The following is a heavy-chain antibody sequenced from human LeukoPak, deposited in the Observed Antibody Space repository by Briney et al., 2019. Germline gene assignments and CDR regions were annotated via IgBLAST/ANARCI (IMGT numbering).Heavy chain of an antibody. CDR1: GYTLTELS. V-gene: IGHV1-24*01. D-gene: IGHD3-22*01. CDR2: FDPEDGET. CDR3: ATQIGSSVITPDYFDY. Sequence: ASVKVSCKVSGYTLTELSMHWVGQAPGKGLEWMGGFDPEDGETIYAQKFQGRVTMTEDRSTGIAYMELSSLRSDDTAVYYCATQIGSSVITPDYFDYWGQGTLVTVSS. J-gene: IGHJ4*02.